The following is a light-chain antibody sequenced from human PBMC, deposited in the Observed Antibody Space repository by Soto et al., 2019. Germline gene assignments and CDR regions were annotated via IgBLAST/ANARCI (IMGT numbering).Light chain of an antibody. CDR2: LNTDGSH. Sequence: QPVLTQSPSASASLGASVKLTCTLSSGHSRYAIAWHQQQPEKGPRYLMKLNTDGSHTKGDGIPDRFSGSSSGAERYLTISSLQSEDEADYYCQTWGTGIRVFGGGTKLTVL. J-gene: IGLJ3*02. CDR3: QTWGTGIRV. V-gene: IGLV4-69*01. CDR1: SGHSRYA.